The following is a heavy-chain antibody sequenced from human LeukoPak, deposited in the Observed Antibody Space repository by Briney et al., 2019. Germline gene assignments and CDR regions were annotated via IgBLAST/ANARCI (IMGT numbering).Heavy chain of an antibody. CDR3: ARVWDDFWSGPKGFGELLFGWLDP. V-gene: IGHV1-18*01. Sequence: PGGSLRLSCAASGFTFTSYGISWVRQAPGQGLEWMGWISAYNGNTNYAQKLQGRVTMTTDTSTSTAYMELRSLRSDDTAVYYCARVWDDFWSGPKGFGELLFGWLDPWGQGTLVTVSS. CDR2: ISAYNGNT. D-gene: IGHD3-10*01. J-gene: IGHJ5*02. CDR1: GFTFTSYG.